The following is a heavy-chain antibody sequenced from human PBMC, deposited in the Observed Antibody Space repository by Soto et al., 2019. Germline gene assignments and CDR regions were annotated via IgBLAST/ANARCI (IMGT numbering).Heavy chain of an antibody. CDR3: ARGGYCSGGSCYGYGMDV. CDR2: INTNTGNP. CDR1: GYTFTSYA. V-gene: IGHV7-4-1*01. J-gene: IGHJ6*02. Sequence: ASVKVSCKASGYTFTSYAMNWVRQAPGQGLEWMGWINTNTGNPTYAQGFTGRFVFSLDTSVSTAYLQICSLKAEDTAVYYCARGGYCSGGSCYGYGMDVWGQGTTVTVSS. D-gene: IGHD2-15*01.